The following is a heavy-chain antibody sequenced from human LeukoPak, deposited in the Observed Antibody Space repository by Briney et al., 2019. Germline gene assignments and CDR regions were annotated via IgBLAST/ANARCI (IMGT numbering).Heavy chain of an antibody. CDR1: GYTFTSYG. J-gene: IGHJ6*03. D-gene: IGHD3-3*01. CDR2: INPNSGGT. Sequence: GASVKVSCKASGYTFTSYGISWVRQAPGQGLEWMGWINPNSGGTNYAQKFQGRVTMTRDTSISTAYMELSRLRSDDTAVYYCARDWRGYYYYMDVWGKGTTVTVSS. V-gene: IGHV1-2*02. CDR3: ARDWRGYYYYMDV.